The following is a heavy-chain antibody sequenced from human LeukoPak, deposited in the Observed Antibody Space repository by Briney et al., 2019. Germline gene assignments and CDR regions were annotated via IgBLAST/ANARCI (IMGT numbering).Heavy chain of an antibody. D-gene: IGHD3-10*01. J-gene: IGHJ5*02. CDR2: INPNSGGT. Sequence: ASVKVSCKASGYTSTGYYMHWVRQAPGQGLEWMGWINPNSGGTNYAQKFQGRVTMTRDTSISTAYMELSRLRSDDTAVYYCARSPHYYGSGSSNGPWGQGTLVTVSS. CDR3: ARSPHYYGSGSSNGP. V-gene: IGHV1-2*02. CDR1: GYTSTGYY.